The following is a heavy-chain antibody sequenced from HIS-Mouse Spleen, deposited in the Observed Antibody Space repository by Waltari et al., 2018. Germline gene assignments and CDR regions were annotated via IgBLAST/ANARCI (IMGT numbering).Heavy chain of an antibody. CDR2: IYHSGST. V-gene: IGHV4-38-2*02. J-gene: IGHJ1*01. D-gene: IGHD2-8*01. CDR3: ARDSWAYAIEYFQH. CDR1: GYSLRIGHY. Sequence: QVQLQESGPGLVKPSETLSLTCTVPGYSLRIGHYWGWIRQPPGKGLAWIGSIYHSGSTYYNPSLKSRVTISVDTSKNQFSLKLSSVTAADTAVYYCARDSWAYAIEYFQHWGQGTLVTVSS.